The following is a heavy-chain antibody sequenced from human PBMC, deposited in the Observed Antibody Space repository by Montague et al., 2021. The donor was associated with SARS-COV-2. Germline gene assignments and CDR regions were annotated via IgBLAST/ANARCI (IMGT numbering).Heavy chain of an antibody. CDR2: IYYSGST. J-gene: IGHJ6*02. D-gene: IGHD3-9*01. V-gene: IGHV4-39*07. Sequence: SETLSLTCTVSGGSISSSSYYWGWIRQPPGKGLVWIGCIYYSGSTYYNPSLKSRVTISVDTSKNPFSLKVSSVTAADAAVYSCARDGALRVEILVGPRDCCYGMDVWGQGSSVTVSS. CDR1: GGSISSSSYY. CDR3: ARDGALRVEILVGPRDCCYGMDV.